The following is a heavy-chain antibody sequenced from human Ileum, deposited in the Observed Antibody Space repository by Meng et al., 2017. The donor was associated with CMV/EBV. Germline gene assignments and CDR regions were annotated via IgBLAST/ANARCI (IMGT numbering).Heavy chain of an antibody. J-gene: IGHJ4*02. Sequence: GGSLRLSCAASGFTFSSYWMNWVRQAPGKGPEWVANINQDGSEQDYVDSVKGRFTISRDNAESSLFLQMNSLRGEDTAVYYCGRNIKLFYAYYWGQGKLVTVSS. D-gene: IGHD2/OR15-2a*01. CDR3: GRNIKLFYAYY. CDR1: GFTFSSYW. CDR2: INQDGSEQ. V-gene: IGHV3-7*03.